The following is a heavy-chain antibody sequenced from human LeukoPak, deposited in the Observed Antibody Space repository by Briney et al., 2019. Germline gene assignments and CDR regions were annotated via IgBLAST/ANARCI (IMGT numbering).Heavy chain of an antibody. Sequence: GGSLRLSCAASGFTFSTYGMHWVRQAPGKGLEWVAFTRYDGSDKYYVDSVKGRFTISRDNSKNTLYLQMDSLRAEDTAVYYCAKGQVGIQSSKWFDPWGQGTLVTVSS. CDR2: TRYDGSDK. J-gene: IGHJ5*02. CDR3: AKGQVGIQSSKWFDP. V-gene: IGHV3-30*02. D-gene: IGHD1-26*01. CDR1: GFTFSTYG.